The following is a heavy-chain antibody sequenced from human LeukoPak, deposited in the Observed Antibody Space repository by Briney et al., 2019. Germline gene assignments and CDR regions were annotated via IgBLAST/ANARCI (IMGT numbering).Heavy chain of an antibody. Sequence: SVQVSCKASGGTSSSYAISWVRQAPGQGLEWMGGIIPIFGTANYAQKFQGRVTITTDESTSTAYMELSSLRSEDTAVYYCATPLEGDAFDIWGQGTMVTVSS. CDR2: IIPIFGTA. CDR1: GGTSSSYA. D-gene: IGHD5-24*01. CDR3: ATPLEGDAFDI. J-gene: IGHJ3*02. V-gene: IGHV1-69*05.